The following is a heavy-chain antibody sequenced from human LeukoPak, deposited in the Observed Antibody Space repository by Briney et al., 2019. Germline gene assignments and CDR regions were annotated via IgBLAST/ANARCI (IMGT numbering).Heavy chain of an antibody. V-gene: IGHV4-59*01. Sequence: PSETLSLTCTVSGGSISTYYWSWIRQPPGKGLEWIGDIYNSGSTNYNPSLKSRVTISVDTSKNQFSLKLSSVTAADSAVYYCARGGPYDSGTFYFDYWGQGTLVTVSS. CDR3: ARGGPYDSGTFYFDY. CDR2: IYNSGST. D-gene: IGHD3-10*01. CDR1: GGSISTYY. J-gene: IGHJ4*02.